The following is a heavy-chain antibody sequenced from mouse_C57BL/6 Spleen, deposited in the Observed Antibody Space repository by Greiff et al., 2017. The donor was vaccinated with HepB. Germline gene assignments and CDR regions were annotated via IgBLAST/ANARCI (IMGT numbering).Heavy chain of an antibody. CDR2: IDPNSGGT. CDR3: ARAEYDEGYYAMDY. D-gene: IGHD2-14*01. V-gene: IGHV1-72*01. Sequence: QVQLQQPGAELVKPGASVKLSCKASGYTFTSYWMHWVKQRPGRGLEWIGRIDPNSGGTKYNEKFKSKATLTVDKPSSTAYMQLSSLTSEDSAVYYCARAEYDEGYYAMDYWGQGTSVTVSS. J-gene: IGHJ4*01. CDR1: GYTFTSYW.